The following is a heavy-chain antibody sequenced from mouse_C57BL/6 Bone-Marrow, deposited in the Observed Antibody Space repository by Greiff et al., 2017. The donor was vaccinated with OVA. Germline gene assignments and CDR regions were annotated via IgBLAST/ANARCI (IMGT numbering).Heavy chain of an antibody. J-gene: IGHJ2*01. Sequence: QVQLQQPGAELVKPGASVKLSCKASGYTFTSYWMHWVKQRPGQGLEWIGMIHPNSGSTNYNEKFKSKATLTVDKSSSTAYMQLSSLTSDDSAVYYCARSTMITGDYWGQGTTLTVSS. D-gene: IGHD2-4*01. CDR3: ARSTMITGDY. CDR2: IHPNSGST. V-gene: IGHV1-64*01. CDR1: GYTFTSYW.